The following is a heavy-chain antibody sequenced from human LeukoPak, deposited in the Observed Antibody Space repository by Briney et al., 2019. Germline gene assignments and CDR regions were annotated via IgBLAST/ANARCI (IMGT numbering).Heavy chain of an antibody. Sequence: GGSRGLSFAAPEFTFITYWMSWFRQAPGKGLEGVANINQEGSEKYYVDSVKGRFTISRDNAKNSLYLQMNSLRAEDTAVYYCARVGSRGLLWFGELSFDYWGQGTLVTVSS. CDR2: INQEGSEK. J-gene: IGHJ4*02. V-gene: IGHV3-7*01. D-gene: IGHD3-10*01. CDR3: ARVGSRGLLWFGELSFDY. CDR1: EFTFITYW.